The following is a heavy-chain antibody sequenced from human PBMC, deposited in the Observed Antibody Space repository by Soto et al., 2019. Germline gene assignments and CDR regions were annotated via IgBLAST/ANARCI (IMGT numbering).Heavy chain of an antibody. CDR3: AREHCSGGSCYAGTYMDV. CDR2: ISAYNGNT. Sequence: XVKVSCRASGYTFTSYGISWVRHAPGQGLEWMGWISAYNGNTNYAQKLQGRVTMTTDTSTSTAYMELRSLRSDDTDVYYCAREHCSGGSCYAGTYMDVWGKGTTVTVSS. CDR1: GYTFTSYG. J-gene: IGHJ6*03. D-gene: IGHD2-15*01. V-gene: IGHV1-18*01.